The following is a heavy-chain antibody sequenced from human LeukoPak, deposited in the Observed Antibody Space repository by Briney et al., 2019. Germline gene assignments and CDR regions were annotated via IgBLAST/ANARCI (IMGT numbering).Heavy chain of an antibody. J-gene: IGHJ4*02. Sequence: GRSLTLSCAAAAFIFSIDGTHWVRQAPSKGLGWVAFLRSEVSDKYYANSVKDRFTISRDNSKNAVYLQMSSLRAEDTGVYYCDSEVARGYWGQGTLVTVSS. CDR1: AFIFSIDG. D-gene: IGHD2-21*01. V-gene: IGHV3-30*02. CDR3: DSEVARGY. CDR2: LRSEVSDK.